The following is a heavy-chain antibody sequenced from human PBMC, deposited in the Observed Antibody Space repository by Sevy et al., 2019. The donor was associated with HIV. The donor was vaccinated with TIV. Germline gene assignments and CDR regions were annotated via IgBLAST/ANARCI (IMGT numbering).Heavy chain of an antibody. CDR1: GGSISSYY. Sequence: SETLSLTCTVSGGSISSYYWSWIRQPPGKGLEWIGYIYYSGSTNYNPSLKSRVTISVDTSKNQFSLKLSSVTAADTAVDYCARELRGYCSGGSCYQIYYYGMDVWGQGTTVTVSS. CDR3: ARELRGYCSGGSCYQIYYYGMDV. J-gene: IGHJ6*02. D-gene: IGHD2-15*01. CDR2: IYYSGST. V-gene: IGHV4-59*01.